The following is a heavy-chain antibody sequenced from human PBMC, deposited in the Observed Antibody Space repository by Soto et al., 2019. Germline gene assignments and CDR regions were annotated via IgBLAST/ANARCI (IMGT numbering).Heavy chain of an antibody. V-gene: IGHV4-59*01. Sequence: SETLSLTCTVSGGSISSYYWSRIRQPPGKGLEWIGYIYYSGSTNYDPSLKSRVTISVDTSKNQFSLKLSSVTAADTAVYYCARGFHYYDSSGYYSWGQGTLVTVSS. J-gene: IGHJ4*02. D-gene: IGHD3-22*01. CDR1: GGSISSYY. CDR2: IYYSGST. CDR3: ARGFHYYDSSGYYS.